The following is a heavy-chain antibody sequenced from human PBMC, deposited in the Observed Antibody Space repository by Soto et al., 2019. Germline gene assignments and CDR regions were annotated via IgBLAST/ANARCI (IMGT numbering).Heavy chain of an antibody. D-gene: IGHD2-15*01. J-gene: IGHJ3*02. CDR1: GGSISSGGYY. Sequence: SETLSLTCTVSGGSISSGGYYWSWIRQHPGKGLEWIGYIYCIGSTYYNPSLKSRVTISVDTSKNQFSLKLSSVTAADTAVYYCARYCSGGSCYPRSADAFDIWGQRTMVTV. CDR3: ARYCSGGSCYPRSADAFDI. CDR2: IYCIGST. V-gene: IGHV4-31*03.